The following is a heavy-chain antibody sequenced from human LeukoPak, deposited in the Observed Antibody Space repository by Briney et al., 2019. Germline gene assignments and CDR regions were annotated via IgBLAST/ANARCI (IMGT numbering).Heavy chain of an antibody. Sequence: ASVKVSCKASGYTFTSYGISWVRQAPGQGLEWMGWISAYNGNTNYAQKLQGRDTMTTDTSTSTAYMELRSLRSDDTAVYYCAREGYYYDSSGYYSQDYRGQGTLVTVSS. V-gene: IGHV1-18*01. CDR3: AREGYYYDSSGYYSQDY. J-gene: IGHJ4*02. D-gene: IGHD3-22*01. CDR1: GYTFTSYG. CDR2: ISAYNGNT.